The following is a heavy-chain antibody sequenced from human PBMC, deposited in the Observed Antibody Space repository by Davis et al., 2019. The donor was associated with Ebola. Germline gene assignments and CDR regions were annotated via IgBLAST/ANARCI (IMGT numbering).Heavy chain of an antibody. CDR1: KYTFTGYF. CDR3: TRGSGFWSGYFTAHFEF. D-gene: IGHD3-3*01. V-gene: IGHV1-2*07. CDR2: INPNNGDT. J-gene: IGHJ4*01. Sequence: ASVKVSCKASKYTFTGYFIHWVRQAPGQGLEWMGWINPNNGDTNYAPNFQGRVTLTRDTSISTVFMDLTRLRSDDTAVFFCTRGSGFWSGYFTAHFEFWGQGTLVTVSS.